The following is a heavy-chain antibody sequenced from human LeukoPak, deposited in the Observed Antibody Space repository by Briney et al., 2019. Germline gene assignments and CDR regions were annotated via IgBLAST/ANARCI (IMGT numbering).Heavy chain of an antibody. CDR2: INSGGSTI. CDR3: ARGGVFTPMAEFDY. V-gene: IGHV3-11*01. Sequence: GGSLRLSCEASGFTCSDYYMSWIRQAPGKGLEWVSYINSGGSTIYYADSVKGRFTISRDNAKNSLTLQMNSLRAEDTGVYYCARGGVFTPMAEFDYWGQGALVTVSS. D-gene: IGHD1-26*01. J-gene: IGHJ4*02. CDR1: GFTCSDYY.